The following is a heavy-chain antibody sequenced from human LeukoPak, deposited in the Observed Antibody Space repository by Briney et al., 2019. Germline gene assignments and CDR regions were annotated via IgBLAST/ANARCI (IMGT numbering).Heavy chain of an antibody. Sequence: PSETLSLTCTVSGGSISSSSYYWGWIRQPPGKGLEWIGSIYYSGTTYYNPSLKSRVTISRDTSKNQFSLKLSSITDADTAVYYCARLTSQPGYSDFWGQGTLVTVSS. V-gene: IGHV4-39*01. CDR3: ARLTSQPGYSDF. CDR1: GGSISSSSYY. CDR2: IYYSGTT. D-gene: IGHD1-14*01. J-gene: IGHJ4*02.